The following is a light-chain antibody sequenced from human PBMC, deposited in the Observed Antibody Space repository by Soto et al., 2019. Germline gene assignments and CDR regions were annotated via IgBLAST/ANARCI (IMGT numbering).Light chain of an antibody. CDR1: SSDVGSYNL. CDR3: CSYAGSSTFHVV. V-gene: IGLV2-23*03. Sequence: QSALTQPASVSGSPGQSITISCTGTSSDVGSYNLVSWYQQHPGKARKLMIYEGSKRPSGVSNRFSGSNSGNTASLTISGHQAEDEADYYCCSYAGSSTFHVVFGGGTKLTVL. J-gene: IGLJ2*01. CDR2: EGS.